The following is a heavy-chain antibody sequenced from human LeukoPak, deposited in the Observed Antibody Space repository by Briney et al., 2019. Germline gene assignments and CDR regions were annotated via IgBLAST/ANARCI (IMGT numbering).Heavy chain of an antibody. CDR1: AFTFSNFA. Sequence: GGSLRLSCAGSAFTFSNFAMNWVRQAPGKGLEWVSVISGSGDGTYYADSVKGRFTISRDNSKNTLYLQMKSLRAEDTAVYYCAKSLVGTTTRVGWGQGTLVTVSS. V-gene: IGHV3-23*01. CDR3: AKSLVGTTTRVG. CDR2: ISGSGDGT. J-gene: IGHJ4*02. D-gene: IGHD1-26*01.